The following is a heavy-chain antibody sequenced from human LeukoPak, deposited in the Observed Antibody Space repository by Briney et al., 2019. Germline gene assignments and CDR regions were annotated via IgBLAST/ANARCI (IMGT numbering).Heavy chain of an antibody. J-gene: IGHJ4*02. CDR2: ISAYNGNT. CDR1: GYTFTSYG. V-gene: IGHV1-18*01. D-gene: IGHD3-22*01. Sequence: ASVKVSCKASGYTFTSYGISWVRQAPGRGLEWMGWISAYNGNTNYAQKLQGRVTMTTDTSTSTAYMELRSLRSDDTAVYYCARDYYDSSGYAYYFDYWGQGTLVTVSS. CDR3: ARDYYDSSGYAYYFDY.